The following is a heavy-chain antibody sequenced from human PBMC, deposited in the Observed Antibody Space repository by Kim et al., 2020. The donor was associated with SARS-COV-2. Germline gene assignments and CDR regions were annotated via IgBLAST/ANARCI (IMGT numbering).Heavy chain of an antibody. Sequence: GGSLRLSCAASGFTFSSYAMSWVRQAPGKGLEWVSAISGSGGSTYYADSVKGRFTISRDNSKNTLYLQMNSLRAEDTAVYYCAKDRGYSGYDLGEDYYGMDVWGQGTTVTVSS. CDR2: ISGSGGST. CDR1: GFTFSSYA. CDR3: AKDRGYSGYDLGEDYYGMDV. V-gene: IGHV3-23*01. D-gene: IGHD5-12*01. J-gene: IGHJ6*02.